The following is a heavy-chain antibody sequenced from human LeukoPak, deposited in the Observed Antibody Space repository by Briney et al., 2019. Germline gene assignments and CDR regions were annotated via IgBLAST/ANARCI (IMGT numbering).Heavy chain of an antibody. CDR1: GGTINSYF. V-gene: IGHV4-59*08. D-gene: IGHD3-10*01. Sequence: TAETLSLTCTVSGGTINSYFWSWIRQPPGKGLEWIGYIYYTGITHYNPSLKSRITISVDTSKNQFSLKLTSVSAADTAVYYCARQGRSGTNLYRFDYWGPGTLVTVSS. CDR3: ARQGRSGTNLYRFDY. CDR2: IYYTGIT. J-gene: IGHJ4*02.